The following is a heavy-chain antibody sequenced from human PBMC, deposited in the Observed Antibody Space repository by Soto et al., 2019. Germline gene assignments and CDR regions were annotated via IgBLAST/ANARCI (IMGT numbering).Heavy chain of an antibody. CDR1: GGTFSSYA. CDR3: ARSQGSSTRSESYYYYYYGMDV. J-gene: IGHJ6*02. Sequence: QVQLVQSGAEVKKPGSSVKVSCKASGGTFSSYAISWVRQAPGQGLEWMGGIIPISGTANYAQKLQGRVTFTAYEATSTAYMELSRLRSQDTAVYYCARSQGSSTRSESYYYYYYGMDVWGQGPTFTVSS. D-gene: IGHD2-2*01. V-gene: IGHV1-69*01. CDR2: IIPISGTA.